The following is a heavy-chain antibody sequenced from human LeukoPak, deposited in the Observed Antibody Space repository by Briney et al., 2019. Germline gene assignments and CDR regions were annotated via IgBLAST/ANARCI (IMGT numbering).Heavy chain of an antibody. D-gene: IGHD1/OR15-1a*01. Sequence: PGGSLRLSCSVSGFTFSSDAMHLVRQAPGRGLEWVAVISYDASNKYHADSVKGRFTISRYNSKNTLYLHMNRLRAEDTAVYYCAREPRTTGKPRAYHYNDVWGKGTTVTVSS. CDR1: GFTFSSDA. V-gene: IGHV3-30*04. J-gene: IGHJ6*03. CDR3: AREPRTTGKPRAYHYNDV. CDR2: ISYDASNK.